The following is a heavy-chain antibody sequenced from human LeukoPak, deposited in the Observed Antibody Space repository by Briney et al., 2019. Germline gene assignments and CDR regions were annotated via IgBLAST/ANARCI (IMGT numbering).Heavy chain of an antibody. J-gene: IGHJ4*02. V-gene: IGHV3-53*01. CDR1: GFTFSNYN. Sequence: GGSLRLSCAASGFTFSNYNMNWVRQAPGKGLEWVSVIYGGGKTYYADSVKGRFTISRDNSKNTLYLQMNSLRAEDTAVYYCARRAGAYSHPYDYWGQGTLVTVSS. CDR3: ARRAGAYSHPYDY. CDR2: IYGGGKT. D-gene: IGHD4/OR15-4a*01.